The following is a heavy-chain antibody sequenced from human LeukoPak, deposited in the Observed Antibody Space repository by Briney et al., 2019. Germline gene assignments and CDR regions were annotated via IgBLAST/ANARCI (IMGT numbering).Heavy chain of an antibody. CDR1: GFTVSSNY. CDR3: ARDGFCSGGSCYSNQNWFDP. V-gene: IGHV3-66*03. Sequence: SGGSLRLSCAASGFTVSSNYMTWVRQAPGKGLEWVSILHTSGGTYYADSVKGRFTISRDNSKNTLYLQMNSLRAEDTAVYYCARDGFCSGGSCYSNQNWFDPWGQGTLVTVSS. D-gene: IGHD2-15*01. CDR2: LHTSGGT. J-gene: IGHJ5*02.